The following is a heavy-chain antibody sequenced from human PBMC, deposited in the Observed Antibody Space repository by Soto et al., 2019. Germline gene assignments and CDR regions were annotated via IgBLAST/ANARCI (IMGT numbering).Heavy chain of an antibody. V-gene: IGHV3-48*03. J-gene: IGHJ5*02. CDR1: GFTFSSYE. CDR3: VRGGGGGLFDP. D-gene: IGHD2-15*01. Sequence: GGSLRLSCAASGFTFSSYEMNWVRQAPGKGLEWVSYISPGSRYPAYADSVKGRFTISRDNAKRSLYLQMMSLTAEDTAIYYCVRGGGGGLFDPWGQGTMVTVSS. CDR2: ISPGSRYP.